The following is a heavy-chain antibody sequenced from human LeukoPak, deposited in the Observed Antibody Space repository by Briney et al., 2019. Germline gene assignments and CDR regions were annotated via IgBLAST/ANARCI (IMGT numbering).Heavy chain of an antibody. CDR1: GYTFTGYY. D-gene: IGHD6-19*01. CDR3: AREARIAVAGTFLDY. CDR2: INPNSGGT. J-gene: IGHJ4*02. V-gene: IGHV1-2*02. Sequence: GASVKVSCKASGYTFTGYYMHWVRQAPGQGLEWMGWINPNSGGTNYAQKFQGRVTMTRDTSISTAYMELSRLRSDDTAVYYCAREARIAVAGTFLDYWGQGTLVTVSS.